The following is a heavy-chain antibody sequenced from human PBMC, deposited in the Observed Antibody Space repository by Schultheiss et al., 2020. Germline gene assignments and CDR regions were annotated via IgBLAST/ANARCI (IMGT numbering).Heavy chain of an antibody. CDR3: ARGQVTMVRGVILGCYFDY. CDR2: IYHSGST. J-gene: IGHJ4*02. Sequence: SETLSLTCAVYGGSFSDYYWSWIRQPPGKGLEWIGEIYHSGSTNYNPSLKSRVTISVDTSKNQFSLKLSSVTAADTAVYYCARGQVTMVRGVILGCYFDYWGQGTLVTVSS. V-gene: IGHV4-34*01. CDR1: GGSFSDYY. D-gene: IGHD3-10*01.